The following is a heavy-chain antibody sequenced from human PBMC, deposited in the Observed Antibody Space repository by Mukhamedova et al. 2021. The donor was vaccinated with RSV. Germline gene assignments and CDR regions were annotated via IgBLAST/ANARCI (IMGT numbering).Heavy chain of an antibody. CDR1: GFTVSSNY. CDR2: MFGGGTT. J-gene: IGHJ4*01. CDR3: ARSRYNYGSGSDFDS. Sequence: GFTVSSNYMSWVRQAPGKGLEWVSVMFGGGTTYYADSVKGRFTISRDNSKNTLCLQMDSLRAEDTAVYYCARSRYNYGSGSDFDSW. D-gene: IGHD3-10*01. V-gene: IGHV3-53*01.